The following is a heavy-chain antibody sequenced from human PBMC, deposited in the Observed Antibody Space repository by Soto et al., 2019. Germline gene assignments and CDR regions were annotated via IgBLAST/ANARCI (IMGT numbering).Heavy chain of an antibody. CDR3: TMRNDSSMGPIY. Sequence: SGPTLVNPTQTLTLTCTVSGFSLTTSGMTLGWIRQPPGKAPEWLAPAYQYSPSLQSRLTFTKDTSKKQVVLTMTNVDPGDTATYYCTMRNDSSMGPIYWGQGIQVTVSS. CDR2: AY. V-gene: IGHV2-5*01. D-gene: IGHD2-2*01. CDR1: GFSLTTSGMT. J-gene: IGHJ4*02.